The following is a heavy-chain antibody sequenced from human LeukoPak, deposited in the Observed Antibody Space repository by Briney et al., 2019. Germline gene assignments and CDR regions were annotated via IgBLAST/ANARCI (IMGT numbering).Heavy chain of an antibody. CDR1: GGSISSYY. J-gene: IGHJ4*02. CDR3: ARQTHYTPAFDY. CDR2: IYYSGST. D-gene: IGHD2-15*01. V-gene: IGHV4-59*08. Sequence: SETLSLTCTVSGGSISSYYWSWIRQPPGKGLEWIGYIYYSGSTNYNPSLKSRVTISRNTSKNQFSLKLTSVTAADTAAYYCARQTHYTPAFDYWGQGTLVTVSS.